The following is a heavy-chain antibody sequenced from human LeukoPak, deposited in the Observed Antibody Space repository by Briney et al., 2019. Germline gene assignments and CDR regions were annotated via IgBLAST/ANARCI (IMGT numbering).Heavy chain of an antibody. J-gene: IGHJ5*02. Sequence: SETLSLTCAVSGYSISSGYYWGWIRQPPGKGLEWIGSIYHSGSTYYNPSLKSRVTISVDTSKNQFSLKLSSVTAADTAVYYCARDLLNRYCSSTSCPGWFDPWGQGTLATVSS. D-gene: IGHD2-2*01. V-gene: IGHV4-38-2*02. CDR1: GYSISSGYY. CDR2: IYHSGST. CDR3: ARDLLNRYCSSTSCPGWFDP.